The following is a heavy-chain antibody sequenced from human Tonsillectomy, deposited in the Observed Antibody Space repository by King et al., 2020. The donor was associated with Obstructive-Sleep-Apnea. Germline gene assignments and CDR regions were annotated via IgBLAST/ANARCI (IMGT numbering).Heavy chain of an antibody. D-gene: IGHD3-22*01. Sequence: QLQLQESGPGLVKPSETLSLTCTVSGGSISSSSYYWGGIRQPPGSGLEWIGTIYYTGSTYYNASLTSRVTISADMSKNHFSLRLSSVTAADTAVYYCARLSKYDSSSYYYYFDYWGQGTLVTVSS. CDR1: GGSISSSSYY. V-gene: IGHV4-39*02. CDR3: ARLSKYDSSSYYYYFDY. J-gene: IGHJ4*02. CDR2: IYYTGST.